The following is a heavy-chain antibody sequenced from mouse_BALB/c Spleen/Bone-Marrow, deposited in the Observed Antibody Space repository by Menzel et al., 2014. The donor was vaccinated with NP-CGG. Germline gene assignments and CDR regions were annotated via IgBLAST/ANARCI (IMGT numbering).Heavy chain of an antibody. J-gene: IGHJ3*01. V-gene: IGHV1-39*01. Sequence: EVQLQQSGPELEKPGASVKMSCKASGYSFTDYSMNWVKQSNGKSLEWIGNIDPSYGGTTYNQKFKGKATLTVDKSSSTVYMQLKSLTSEDSAVYYCARGHDGYRTWFAYWGQATLVTVSA. CDR1: GYSFTDYS. D-gene: IGHD2-3*01. CDR3: ARGHDGYRTWFAY. CDR2: IDPSYGGT.